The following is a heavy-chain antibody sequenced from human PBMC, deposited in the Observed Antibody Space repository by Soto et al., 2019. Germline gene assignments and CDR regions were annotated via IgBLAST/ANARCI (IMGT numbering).Heavy chain of an antibody. D-gene: IGHD3-16*01. J-gene: IGHJ5*02. V-gene: IGHV3-23*01. Sequence: EVQLLESGGGSVQPGGSLRLSCAGSGFTFSTYAMSWVRQAPGKGLEWVSATSGAGDTTYYADSVEGRFTISRDNSKNTLYLQMNSLRAEDTAVYYCVKDLSPWLGLGLGHWGQGTLVTVSP. CDR1: GFTFSTYA. CDR3: VKDLSPWLGLGLGH. CDR2: TSGAGDTT.